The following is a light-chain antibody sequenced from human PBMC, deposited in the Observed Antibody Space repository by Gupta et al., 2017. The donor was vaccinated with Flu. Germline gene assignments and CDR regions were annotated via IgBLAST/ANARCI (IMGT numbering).Light chain of an antibody. CDR3: CSYAGSYAGNYYV. J-gene: IGLJ2*01. V-gene: IGLV2-11*01. Sequence: RAVTISCTGTSSDVGAYNYVSWYQQHPGKVPKIMIYDVTERPSGVPDRFSGAKSGNTAFLTVSGLQAEDDADYYCCSYAGSYAGNYYVFGGGT. CDR2: DVT. CDR1: SSDVGAYNY.